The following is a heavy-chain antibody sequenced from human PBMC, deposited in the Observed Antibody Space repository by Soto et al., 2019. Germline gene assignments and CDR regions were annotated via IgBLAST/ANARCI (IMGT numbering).Heavy chain of an antibody. D-gene: IGHD1-26*01. J-gene: IGHJ3*02. CDR1: GFTFSIYS. Sequence: EVQLVESGGGLVQPGGSLRLTCAASGFTFSIYSMNWVRQAPGKGLEWVSYIMPGSSNIFYADSVKGRFTISRDNAKNSMYMQMNRLRGEDTAVYSCEIEKVGATSVDVFDIWDLGTMVTVSS. CDR2: IMPGSSNI. CDR3: EIEKVGATSVDVFDI. V-gene: IGHV3-48*01.